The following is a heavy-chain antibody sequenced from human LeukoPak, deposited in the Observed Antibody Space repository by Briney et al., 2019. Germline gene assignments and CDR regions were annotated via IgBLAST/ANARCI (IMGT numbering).Heavy chain of an antibody. D-gene: IGHD2-2*01. Sequence: PSETLSLTCTVSGDSISSYYWSWIRQPPGKGLEWIGYIYYSGSTNYNPSLKSRVTISVDTSKNQLSLKLSSVTAADTAVYYCASHCSSTSCYGMDVWGQGTTVTVSS. CDR3: ASHCSSTSCYGMDV. CDR1: GDSISSYY. V-gene: IGHV4-59*01. J-gene: IGHJ6*02. CDR2: IYYSGST.